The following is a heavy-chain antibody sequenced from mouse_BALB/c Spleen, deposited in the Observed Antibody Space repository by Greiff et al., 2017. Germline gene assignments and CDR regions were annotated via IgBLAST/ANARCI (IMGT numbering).Heavy chain of an antibody. V-gene: IGHV1-7*01. CDR3: ARKLRRGKVDV. CDR1: GYTFTSYW. CDR2: INPSTGYT. Sequence: QVQLQQSGAELAKPGASVKMSCKASGYTFTSYWMHWVKQRPGQGLEWIGYINPSTGYTEYNQKFKDKATLTADKSSSTAYMQLSNLTSEDSAVYYCARKLRRGKVDVWGEGTTVTVSS. J-gene: IGHJ1*01. D-gene: IGHD2-12*01.